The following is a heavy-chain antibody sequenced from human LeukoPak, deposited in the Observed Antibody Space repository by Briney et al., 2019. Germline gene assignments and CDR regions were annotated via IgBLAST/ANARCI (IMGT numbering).Heavy chain of an antibody. D-gene: IGHD2-15*01. Sequence: PGGSLRLSCAASGFTFSTYAMSWVRQAPGKGLEWVSAVSGGGDRTYYADSVKGRFTISRDNSKNTLYLQMNSLRADDTAVYYCAKEWGSRPLNWFDPWGQGTLVTVSS. J-gene: IGHJ5*02. V-gene: IGHV3-23*01. CDR2: VSGGGDRT. CDR3: AKEWGSRPLNWFDP. CDR1: GFTFSTYA.